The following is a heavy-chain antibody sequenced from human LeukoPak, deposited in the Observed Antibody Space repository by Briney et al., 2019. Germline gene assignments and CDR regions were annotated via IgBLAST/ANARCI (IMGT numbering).Heavy chain of an antibody. CDR3: ARGMGSGSYSAAYYFDY. Sequence: ASVKVSCKAARYTFTSYDINWVRQATGQGLEWMGWMNPNSGNTSYAQKFQGRVTMTRNTSISTAYMELRSLRSDDTAVYYCARGMGSGSYSAAYYFDYWGQGTLVTVSS. D-gene: IGHD3-22*01. CDR1: RYTFTSYD. CDR2: MNPNSGNT. J-gene: IGHJ4*02. V-gene: IGHV1-8*01.